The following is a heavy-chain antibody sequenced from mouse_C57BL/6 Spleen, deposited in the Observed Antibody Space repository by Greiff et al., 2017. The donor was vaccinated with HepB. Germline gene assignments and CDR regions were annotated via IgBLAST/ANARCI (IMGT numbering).Heavy chain of an antibody. V-gene: IGHV1-66*01. CDR1: GYSFTSYY. D-gene: IGHD1-1*01. CDR2: IYPGSGNT. Sequence: VQVVESGPELVKPGASVKISCKASGYSFTSYYIHWVKQRPGQGLEWIGWIYPGSGNTKYNEKFKGKATLTADTSSSTAYMQLSSLTSEDSAVYYCARAPLYYGSSYFDYWGQGTTLTVSS. J-gene: IGHJ2*01. CDR3: ARAPLYYGSSYFDY.